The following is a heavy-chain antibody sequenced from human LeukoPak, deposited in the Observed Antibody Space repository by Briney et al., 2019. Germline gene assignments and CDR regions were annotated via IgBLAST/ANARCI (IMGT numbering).Heavy chain of an antibody. Sequence: SETLSLTCTVSGGSISTYYWSWIRQPPGKGLEWIGYIFYSGSTNYNPSLKGRVTISVDTSKNQFSLRLSSVTAADTAVYYCARHGVATMTVEMGTFDIWGQGKMVTVSS. CDR2: IFYSGST. CDR3: ARHGVATMTVEMGTFDI. V-gene: IGHV4-59*08. D-gene: IGHD3-22*01. CDR1: GGSISTYY. J-gene: IGHJ3*02.